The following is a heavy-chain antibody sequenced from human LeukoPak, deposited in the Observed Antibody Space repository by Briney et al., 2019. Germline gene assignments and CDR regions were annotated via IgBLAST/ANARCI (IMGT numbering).Heavy chain of an antibody. D-gene: IGHD3-22*01. CDR3: ARDMGYYDSSSYYLY. Sequence: SVKVSCKASGGTFSSCAISWVRQAPGQGLEWMGRIIPIFGTANYAQKFQGRVTITTDESTSTAYMELSSLRSEDTAVYYCARDMGYYDSSSYYLYWGQGTLVTVSS. CDR2: IIPIFGTA. J-gene: IGHJ4*02. CDR1: GGTFSSCA. V-gene: IGHV1-69*05.